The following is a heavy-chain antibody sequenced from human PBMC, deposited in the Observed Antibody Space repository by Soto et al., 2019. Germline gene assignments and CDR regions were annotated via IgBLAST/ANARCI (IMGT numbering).Heavy chain of an antibody. V-gene: IGHV3-73*02. Sequence: EVQLVESGGGLVQPGGSLKLSCAASGFTFSGSSMHWVRQASGKGPEWGGRIRTKSNSYATEYAAAVTGRFIISRDDSKNTTYLQMNSLKSDDTAVYYCARRGSGSSSVRGYFQHWGQGTLITVSS. D-gene: IGHD6-6*01. CDR3: ARRGSGSSSVRGYFQH. CDR1: GFTFSGSS. J-gene: IGHJ1*01. CDR2: IRTKSNSYAT.